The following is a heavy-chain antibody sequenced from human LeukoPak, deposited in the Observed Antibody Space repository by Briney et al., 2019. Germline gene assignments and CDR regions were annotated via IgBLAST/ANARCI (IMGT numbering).Heavy chain of an antibody. CDR1: GGSISSGDYY. D-gene: IGHD3-10*01. CDR3: ASTNYGSGSYYIIPPFDY. CDR2: IYYSGST. Sequence: SQTLSLTCTVSGGSISSGDYYWSWIRQPPGKGLEWIGYIYYSGSTYYNPSLKSQVTISVDTSKNQFSLKLSSVTAADMAVYYCASTNYGSGSYYIIPPFDYWGQGTLVTVSS. V-gene: IGHV4-30-4*01. J-gene: IGHJ4*02.